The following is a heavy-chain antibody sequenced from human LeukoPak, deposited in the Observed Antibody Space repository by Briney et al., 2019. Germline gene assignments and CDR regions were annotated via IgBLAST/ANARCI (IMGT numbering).Heavy chain of an antibody. CDR3: ATNLQLYNFFDY. D-gene: IGHD5-24*01. CDR2: FDPEDGET. J-gene: IGHJ4*02. V-gene: IGHV1-24*01. CDR1: GYTLTELS. Sequence: ASVKVSCKVSGYTLTELSMHWVRQAPGKGLEWMGGFDPEDGETIYAQKFQGRVTMTEDTSTDTAYMELSSLRSEDTAVCYCATNLQLYNFFDYWGQGTLVTVSS.